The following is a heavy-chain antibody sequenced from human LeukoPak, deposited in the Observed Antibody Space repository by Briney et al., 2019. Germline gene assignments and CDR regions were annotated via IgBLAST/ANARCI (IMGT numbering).Heavy chain of an antibody. V-gene: IGHV4-59*01. CDR3: ARVTDSSGYYYARDYAFDI. Sequence: SETLSLTCTVSGGSISSYYWSWIRQPPGKGLEWIGYIYYSRSTNYNPSLKSRVTISVDTSKNQFSLKLSSVTAADTAVYYCARVTDSSGYYYARDYAFDIWGQGTMDTVSS. J-gene: IGHJ3*02. CDR2: IYYSRST. D-gene: IGHD3-22*01. CDR1: GGSISSYY.